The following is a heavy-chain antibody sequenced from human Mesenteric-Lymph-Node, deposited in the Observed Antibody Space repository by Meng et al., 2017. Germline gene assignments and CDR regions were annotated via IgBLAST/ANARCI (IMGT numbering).Heavy chain of an antibody. V-gene: IGHV4-30-4*01. Sequence: ARLHEYGPAPVNPSQTLSPPCTVSGGSMSSGNYYWSWFRQPPGKGLEWIGYIHHSGSAYYNPSLKSRVSISVDTSKNQFSLNLNSMTAADTAVYYCASFDHIPRRNYFDYWGQGTLVTVSS. CDR2: IHHSGSA. CDR1: GGSMSSGNYY. CDR3: ASFDHIPRRNYFDY. D-gene: IGHD2-21*01. J-gene: IGHJ4*02.